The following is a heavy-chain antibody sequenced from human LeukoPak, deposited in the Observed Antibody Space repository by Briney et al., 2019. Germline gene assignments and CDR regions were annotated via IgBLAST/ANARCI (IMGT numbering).Heavy chain of an antibody. CDR1: GGSISSGDYY. D-gene: IGHD1-26*01. CDR3: ARGANVGAHFDY. V-gene: IGHV4-30-4*08. J-gene: IGHJ4*02. Sequence: PSEALSLTCTVSGGSISSGDYYWSWIRQPPGKGLEWIGYIYYSGSTYYNPSLKSRVTISVDTSKNQFSLKLSSVTAADTAVYYCARGANVGAHFDYWGQGTLVTVSS. CDR2: IYYSGST.